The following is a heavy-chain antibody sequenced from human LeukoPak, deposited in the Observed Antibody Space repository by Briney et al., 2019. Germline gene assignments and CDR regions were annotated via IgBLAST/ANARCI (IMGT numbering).Heavy chain of an antibody. CDR2: INWNSGSI. J-gene: IGHJ4*02. V-gene: IGHV3-9*01. CDR1: GFSFNEYA. Sequence: PGRSLRLSCAASGFSFNEYAMHWVRQAPGKGLEWVSGINWNSGSIGYADSVKGRFTTSRDNANNSLYLQMNSLRAEDTALYYCAKYLPRYCSGGSCYSGFDYWGQGTLVTVSS. CDR3: AKYLPRYCSGGSCYSGFDY. D-gene: IGHD2-15*01.